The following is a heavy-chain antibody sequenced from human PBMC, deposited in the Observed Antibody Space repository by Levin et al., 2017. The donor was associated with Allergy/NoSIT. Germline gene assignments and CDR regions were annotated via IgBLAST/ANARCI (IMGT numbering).Heavy chain of an antibody. J-gene: IGHJ4*02. CDR2: INHDGST. CDR3: AREDCSGGSCSNFDY. V-gene: IGHV4-34*01. CDR1: GGSFSGYY. Sequence: SETLSLTRAVYGGSFSGYYWSWIRQPPGKGLEWIGEINHDGSTNYNPSLKSRVTISVDTSRNQFSLKLSSVTAADTAVYYCAREDCSGGSCSNFDYWGQGTLVTVSS. D-gene: IGHD2-15*01.